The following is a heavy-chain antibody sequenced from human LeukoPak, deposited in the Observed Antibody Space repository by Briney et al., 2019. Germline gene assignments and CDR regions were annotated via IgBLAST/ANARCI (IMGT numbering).Heavy chain of an antibody. Sequence: SETLSLTCTVSGGSISSGGYYWSWIRQHPGKGLEWIGYIYYSGSTYYNPSLKSRVTISVDTSKNQFSLKLSSVTAADTAVYYCARLTIFGVVSIHNFDYWGQGTLVTVSS. V-gene: IGHV4-31*03. D-gene: IGHD3-3*01. J-gene: IGHJ4*02. CDR1: GGSISSGGYY. CDR3: ARLTIFGVVSIHNFDY. CDR2: IYYSGST.